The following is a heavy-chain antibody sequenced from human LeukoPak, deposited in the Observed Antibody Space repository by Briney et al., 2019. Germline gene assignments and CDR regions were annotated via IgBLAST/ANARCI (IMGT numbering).Heavy chain of an antibody. V-gene: IGHV3-15*01. D-gene: IGHD2-2*01. J-gene: IGHJ3*02. CDR3: TTVCGSTNCYDAFDI. Sequence: GGSLRLSCAASGFTFSNAWMSWVRQAPGKGLEWVGRIKSKTGGGTADYAAPVKGRFTISRDDSKNTLYLQMNSLKTEDTAVYYCTTVCGSTNCYDAFDIWGQGTMVTVSS. CDR1: GFTFSNAW. CDR2: IKSKTGGGTA.